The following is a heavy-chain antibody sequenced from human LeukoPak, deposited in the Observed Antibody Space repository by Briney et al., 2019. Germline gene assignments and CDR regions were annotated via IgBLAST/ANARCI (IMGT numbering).Heavy chain of an antibody. Sequence: GGSLRLSCAASGFTFSSYAMYWVRQAPGRGLEWVAVISYDGSSKYSADSVKGRFTISRDNFKNTLYLQMNSLRADDTAVYYCARALVVPAAPLDYWGQGTLVTVSS. V-gene: IGHV3-30*04. CDR1: GFTFSSYA. D-gene: IGHD2-2*01. J-gene: IGHJ4*02. CDR3: ARALVVPAAPLDY. CDR2: ISYDGSSK.